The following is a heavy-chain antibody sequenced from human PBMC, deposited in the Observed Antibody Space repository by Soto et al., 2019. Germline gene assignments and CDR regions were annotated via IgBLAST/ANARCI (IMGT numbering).Heavy chain of an antibody. CDR1: GGSISSNDFY. CDR2: IYYSGNT. CDR3: ARFPAAFDY. J-gene: IGHJ4*02. V-gene: IGHV4-31*03. D-gene: IGHD6-13*01. Sequence: PSETLSLTCIVSGGSISSNDFYWSWIRQHPGKGLEWIGYIYYSGNTYYNPSLKSRVTILVDTSKNQFSLKVSSVTAADTAVYYCARFPAAFDYWGQGTLVTVSS.